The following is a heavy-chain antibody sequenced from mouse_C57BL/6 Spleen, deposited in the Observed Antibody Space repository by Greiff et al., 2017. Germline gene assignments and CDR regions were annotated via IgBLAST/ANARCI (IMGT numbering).Heavy chain of an antibody. V-gene: IGHV14-2*01. CDR3: ARWYDYDYFDY. CDR1: GFNIKDYY. D-gene: IGHD2-4*01. J-gene: IGHJ2*01. CDR2: IDPEDGET. Sequence: EVKLMESGAELVKPGASVKLSCTASGFNIKDYYMHWVKQRPEQGLEWIGRIDPEDGETKYAPKFQGKATVTADTSSNTAYLKLSSLTSEDTAVYNCARWYDYDYFDYWGQGTTLTVSS.